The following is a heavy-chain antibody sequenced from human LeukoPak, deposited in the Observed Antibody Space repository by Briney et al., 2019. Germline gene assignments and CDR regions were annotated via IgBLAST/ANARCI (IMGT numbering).Heavy chain of an antibody. V-gene: IGHV3-66*02. CDR3: ARVFVVYESFGFDY. CDR1: GFTLSSYY. J-gene: IGHJ4*02. Sequence: GGSVRVSCPASGFTLSSYYMRWVRQAPGKGLAGVTVVYSGGSTYYADSVKAGFTNSSDNTKNALYLQMNSLRAEDTAVYYCARVFVVYESFGFDYWGQGTLVTVSS. D-gene: IGHD3-10*02. CDR2: VYSGGST.